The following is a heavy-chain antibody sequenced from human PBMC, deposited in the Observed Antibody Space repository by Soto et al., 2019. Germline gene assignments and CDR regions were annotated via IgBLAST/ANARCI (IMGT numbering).Heavy chain of an antibody. J-gene: IGHJ6*03. Sequence: GGSLRLSCAASGFTFSSYSMNWVRQAPGKGLEWVSYISSSSSTIYYADSVKGRFTISRDNAKNSLYLQMNSLRAEDTAVYYCARAYKSRYGYYYMDVWGKGTTVTVSS. CDR3: ARAYKSRYGYYYMDV. CDR1: GFTFSSYS. V-gene: IGHV3-48*01. CDR2: ISSSSSTI. D-gene: IGHD4-17*01.